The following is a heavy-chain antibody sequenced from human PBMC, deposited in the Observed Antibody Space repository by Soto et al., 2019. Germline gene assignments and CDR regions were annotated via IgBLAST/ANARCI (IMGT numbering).Heavy chain of an antibody. CDR3: AVSSPDIVFLPSSIYFTS. J-gene: IGHJ4*02. CDR2: LSWDRSTV. D-gene: IGHD2-15*01. Sequence: GGSLRLSCVASGSSSDPFTMHWVRELPGKGLEWVAGLSWDRSTVAYADSVQGRFTISRDHAKNSVDLLMDSLRPEDTALYFCAVSSPDIVFLPSSIYFTSWGPGTQVTVSS. CDR1: GSSSDPFT. V-gene: IGHV3-9*02.